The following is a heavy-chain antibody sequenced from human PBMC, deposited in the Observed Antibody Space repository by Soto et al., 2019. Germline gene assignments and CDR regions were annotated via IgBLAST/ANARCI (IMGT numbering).Heavy chain of an antibody. V-gene: IGHV4-59*01. D-gene: IGHD3-3*01. CDR2: IYDTGST. CDR1: GASISSSY. CDR3: ARHYDFWTEYLDY. Sequence: SETLSLTCTVSGASISSSYWSWIRQPPGKGLEWIGYIYDTGSTNYNPSLKSRVTISVDTSKNQFSLELSSVTAADTAVYYCARHYDFWTEYLDYWGQGTLVTVSS. J-gene: IGHJ4*02.